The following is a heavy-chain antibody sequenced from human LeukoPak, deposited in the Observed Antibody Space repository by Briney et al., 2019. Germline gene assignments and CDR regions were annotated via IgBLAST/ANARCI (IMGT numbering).Heavy chain of an antibody. CDR3: ARGSIAAGPLHWFDP. V-gene: IGHV1-2*02. D-gene: IGHD6-6*01. J-gene: IGHJ5*02. Sequence: ASVKVSCKASGYTFTDYSVHWVRQAPGQGLEWMGWTNPRSGDTNYAQKFQGRVTMTRDTSISTAYMELNTLTSDDTAVYYCARGSIAAGPLHWFDPWGQGTLVTVSS. CDR1: GYTFTDYS. CDR2: TNPRSGDT.